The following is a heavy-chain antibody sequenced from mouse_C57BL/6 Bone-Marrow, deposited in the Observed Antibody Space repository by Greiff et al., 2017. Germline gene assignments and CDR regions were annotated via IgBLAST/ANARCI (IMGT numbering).Heavy chain of an antibody. CDR3: SRGGCYAWGY. CDR1: GFTFSDYG. Sequence: EVQVVESGGGLVKPGGSLKLSCAASGFTFSDYGMHWVRQAPEKGLEWVAYISSGSSTNYYADTVKGRFTISSDNAKNTLFLQMTSGRSEDTAMYYCSRGGCYAWGYGGRGTSVTVSS. V-gene: IGHV5-17*01. D-gene: IGHD1-1*02. J-gene: IGHJ4*01. CDR2: ISSGSSTN.